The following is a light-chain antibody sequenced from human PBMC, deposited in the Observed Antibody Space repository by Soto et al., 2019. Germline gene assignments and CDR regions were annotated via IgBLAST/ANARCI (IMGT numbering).Light chain of an antibody. J-gene: IGLJ2*01. CDR2: EVS. CDR1: SSDVGGYNY. V-gene: IGLV2-8*01. Sequence: QSVLTQPPSASGSPGQSVTISCTGTSSDVGGYNYVSWYQQHPGRAPKLMIYEVSKRPSGVTDRFSGSKSGNTASLTVSGLQPEDEADYYCSSYAGSSNLGVFGGGTKLTVL. CDR3: SSYAGSSNLGV.